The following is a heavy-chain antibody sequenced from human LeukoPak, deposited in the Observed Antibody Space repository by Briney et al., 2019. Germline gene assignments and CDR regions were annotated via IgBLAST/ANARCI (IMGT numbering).Heavy chain of an antibody. CDR2: IYSGGST. J-gene: IGHJ4*02. CDR1: GFTVSSNY. D-gene: IGHD3-22*01. Sequence: PGGSLRLSCAASGFTVSSNYMSWVRQAPGKGLEWVSVIYSGGSTYYADSVKGRFTISRDNSKNTLYLQMNSLRAEDTAVYYCARVGSSGLYYFDYWGQGTLVTVSS. CDR3: ARVGSSGLYYFDY. V-gene: IGHV3-53*01.